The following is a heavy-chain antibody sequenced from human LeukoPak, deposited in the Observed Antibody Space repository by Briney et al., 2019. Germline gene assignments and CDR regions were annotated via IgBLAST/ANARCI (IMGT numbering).Heavy chain of an antibody. V-gene: IGHV3-48*02. J-gene: IGHJ3*02. CDR1: GFTSCDYA. CDR2: IRSTSSTM. Sequence: GGSLRLSCAASGFTSCDYAMNWVRQAPGKGLECVSYIRSTSSTMYYADSVKGRFTISRDNGKNSLYLQMNSLRDEDTAVYYCARGFDIWGQGTMVTVSS. CDR3: ARGFDI.